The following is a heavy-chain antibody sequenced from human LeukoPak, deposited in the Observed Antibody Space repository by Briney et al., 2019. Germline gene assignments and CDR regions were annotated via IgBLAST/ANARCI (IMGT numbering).Heavy chain of an antibody. CDR1: GFTFSSYA. J-gene: IGHJ4*02. V-gene: IGHV3-23*01. D-gene: IGHD1-14*01. CDR3: AKVIPEVGTTTWGAYYFDY. Sequence: PGGSLRLSCVPSGFTFSSYAMSWVRQAPGKGLEWVSSIRGSGGSTHYADSVKGRFTISRDKTKNTLYLQMNSLRAEDTAVYYCAKVIPEVGTTTWGAYYFDYWGQGTLVTVSS. CDR2: IRGSGGST.